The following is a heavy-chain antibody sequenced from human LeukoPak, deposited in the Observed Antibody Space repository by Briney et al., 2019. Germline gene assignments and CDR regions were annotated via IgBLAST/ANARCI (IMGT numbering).Heavy chain of an antibody. CDR2: VSGYNGNT. V-gene: IGHV1-18*01. CDR1: GYTFSRHG. CDR3: AKDIHPGLDSGASCCFDY. D-gene: IGHD3-22*01. J-gene: IGHJ4*02. Sequence: RASVKVSCKTSGYTFSRHGITWVRQAPGQGLEWMGWVSGYNGNTNYAQNVQGRVTMTTDTSTNTAYMELRSLGSDDTAVYYCAKDIHPGLDSGASCCFDYWGQGTPVTVSS.